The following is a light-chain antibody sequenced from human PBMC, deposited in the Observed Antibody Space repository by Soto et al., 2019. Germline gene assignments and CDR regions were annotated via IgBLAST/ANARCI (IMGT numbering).Light chain of an antibody. J-gene: IGLJ3*02. V-gene: IGLV2-23*01. CDR3: CSYAGSNSWV. CDR2: EAT. Sequence: QSALTQPASVSGSPGQSITISCTGTSSDVGNYDLVSWYQHHPGEAPKLMIYEATRRPSGISDRFSGSKSGNTASLTISGLQAEDEAHDYCCSYAGSNSWVFGGGTKLTVL. CDR1: SSDVGNYDL.